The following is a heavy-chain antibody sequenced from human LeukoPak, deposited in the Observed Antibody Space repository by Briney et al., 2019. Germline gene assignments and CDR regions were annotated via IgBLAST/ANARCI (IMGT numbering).Heavy chain of an antibody. Sequence: GGSLRLSCEDSGYTFSNYWMGWVRQAPGKGLQWVDNIKTDGSEKYYVDSVKGRFTISRDNAKNSLYLQMNSLRAEDTAVYYCATYSSLNRREFQYWGQGILLTVSS. CDR3: ATYSSLNRREFQY. CDR1: GYTFSNYW. J-gene: IGHJ1*01. D-gene: IGHD3-22*01. CDR2: IKTDGSEK. V-gene: IGHV3-7*01.